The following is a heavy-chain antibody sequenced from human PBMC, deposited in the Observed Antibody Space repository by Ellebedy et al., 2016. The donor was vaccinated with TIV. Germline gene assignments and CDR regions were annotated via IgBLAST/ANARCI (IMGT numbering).Heavy chain of an antibody. V-gene: IGHV4-4*07. CDR3: ARDFAIDANNWFDP. J-gene: IGHJ5*02. CDR2: IYTSVNT. D-gene: IGHD2-15*01. Sequence: MPSETLSLTCTVSGGSISGYYWTWIRQPAGKGLEWIGRIYTSVNTNYNPSLKSRVTMSIDTSKNHFSLKLTSVTAADTAVYYCARDFAIDANNWFDPWGQGTLVTVYS. CDR1: GGSISGYY.